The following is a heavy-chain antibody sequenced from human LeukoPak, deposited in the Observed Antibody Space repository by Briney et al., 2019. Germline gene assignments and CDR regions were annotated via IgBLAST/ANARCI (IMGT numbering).Heavy chain of an antibody. CDR3: ASLFPYCSGGSCPIDY. J-gene: IGHJ4*02. CDR1: GYTFTGYY. Sequence: ASVKVSCKASGYTFTGYYMHWVRQAPGQGLEWMGWINPNSGGTNYAQKFQGRVTMTRDTSISIAYMELSRLRSDDTAVYYCASLFPYCSGGSCPIDYWGQGTLVTVSS. CDR2: INPNSGGT. V-gene: IGHV1-2*02. D-gene: IGHD2-15*01.